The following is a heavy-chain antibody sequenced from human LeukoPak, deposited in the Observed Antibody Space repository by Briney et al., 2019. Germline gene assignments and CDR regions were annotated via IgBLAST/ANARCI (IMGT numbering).Heavy chain of an antibody. Sequence: GGSLRLSCAASGYTFDDYGMSWVRQAPGKGLEWVSGINWNGGSTGYADSVKGRFTISRDNAKNSLYLQMNSLRAEDTALYYCARADMTTVTTSSDNYYYYYMDVWGKGTTVTVSS. V-gene: IGHV3-20*04. J-gene: IGHJ6*03. CDR1: GYTFDDYG. CDR3: ARADMTTVTTSSDNYYYYYMDV. D-gene: IGHD4-11*01. CDR2: INWNGGST.